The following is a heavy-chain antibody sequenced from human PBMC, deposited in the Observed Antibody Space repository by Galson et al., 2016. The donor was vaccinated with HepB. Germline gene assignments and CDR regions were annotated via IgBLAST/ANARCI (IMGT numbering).Heavy chain of an antibody. CDR1: GGTVSNYA. CDR2: ITPIFGTV. Sequence: SVKVSCKASGGTVSNYAISWVRQAPGQGLEWMGGITPIFGTVNYAQKFQGRVTITADTSTSTVYMELRSLRSEDTAGYYCARDGEIVIEPATIKDYYFGLDVWGQGTTVTVSS. CDR3: ARDGEIVIEPATIKDYYFGLDV. D-gene: IGHD2-2*02. V-gene: IGHV1-69*06. J-gene: IGHJ6*02.